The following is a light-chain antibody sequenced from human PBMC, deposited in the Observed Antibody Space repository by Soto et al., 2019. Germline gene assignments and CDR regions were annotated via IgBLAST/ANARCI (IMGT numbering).Light chain of an antibody. CDR3: ATWDTSLSDGV. CDR2: DNS. J-gene: IGLJ3*02. V-gene: IGLV1-51*01. CDR1: SSNIGNNY. Sequence: QSVLTQPPSVSAAPGQKVTISCSGSSSNIGNNYVSWYQQFPGTAPKLLIYDNSERPSGIPDRFSGSKSGTSATLGITGLQTGDEADYYCATWDTSLSDGVFGGGTKLTVL.